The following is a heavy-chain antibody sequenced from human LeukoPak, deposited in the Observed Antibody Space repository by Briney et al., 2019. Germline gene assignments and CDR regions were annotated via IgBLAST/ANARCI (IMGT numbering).Heavy chain of an antibody. CDR3: ARDTAMVTYWFDP. CDR2: INPNSGGT. CDR1: GYTFTGYY. D-gene: IGHD5-18*01. J-gene: IGHJ5*02. V-gene: IGHV1-2*02. Sequence: GASVKVSCKASGYTFTGYYMHWVRQAPGQGLDWMGWINPNSGGTNYEQKFQGRVTMTRDTSISTAYMELSRLRSDDTAVYYCARDTAMVTYWFDPWGQGTLVTVSS.